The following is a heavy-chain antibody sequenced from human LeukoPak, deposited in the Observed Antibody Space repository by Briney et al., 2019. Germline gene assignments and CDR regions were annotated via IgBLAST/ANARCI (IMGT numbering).Heavy chain of an antibody. D-gene: IGHD2-2*01. CDR3: ARRLTQYDCFDP. J-gene: IGHJ5*02. CDR2: TYYRSTWYN. V-gene: IGHV6-1*01. Sequence: SQTLSLTCAISGDSVSSNSVTWNWIRQSPSRGLEWLGRTYYRSTWYNDYAVSVRGRITVNPGTSKNQFFLHLNSVTPEDTAVYYCARRLTQYDCFDPWGQGILVTVSS. CDR1: GDSVSSNSVT.